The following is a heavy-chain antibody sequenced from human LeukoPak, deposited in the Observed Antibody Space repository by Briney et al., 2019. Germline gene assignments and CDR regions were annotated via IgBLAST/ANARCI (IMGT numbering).Heavy chain of an antibody. CDR3: ARGITGMPHFDY. CDR2: ISSSGSTI. CDR1: GFTFSSYE. J-gene: IGHJ4*02. V-gene: IGHV3-48*03. Sequence: PGGSLRLSCAASGFTFSSYEMNWVRQAPGKGLEWVSYISSSGSTIYYADSVKGRFTISRDNAKNSLYLQMNSLRAEDTAVYYCARGITGMPHFDYWGQGTLVTVSS. D-gene: IGHD1-20*01.